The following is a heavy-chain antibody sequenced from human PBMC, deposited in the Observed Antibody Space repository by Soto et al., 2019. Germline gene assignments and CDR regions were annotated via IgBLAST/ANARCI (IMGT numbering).Heavy chain of an antibody. J-gene: IGHJ4*02. Sequence: ASVKVSCKASGYTFTSYDINWVRQATGQGLEWMGWMNPNSGNTGYAQKFQGRVTMTRNTSISTAYMELSSLRSEDTAVYYCAKAPDPGSRHTFDYWGQGTLVTVSS. CDR1: GYTFTSYD. CDR3: AKAPDPGSRHTFDY. V-gene: IGHV1-8*01. CDR2: MNPNSGNT.